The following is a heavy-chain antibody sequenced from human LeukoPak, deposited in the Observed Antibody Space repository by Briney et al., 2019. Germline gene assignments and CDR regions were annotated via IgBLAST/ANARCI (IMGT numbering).Heavy chain of an antibody. CDR1: GYTFTGYY. CDR2: INPNSGGT. CDR3: ARGSSSLDAFDI. Sequence: ASVKVSCKASGYTFTGYYMHWVRQAPGQGLEWMGWINPNSGGTNYAQKFQGRVTMTRDTSISTACMELSRLRSDDTAVYYCARGSSSLDAFDIWGQGTMVTVSS. D-gene: IGHD6-13*01. J-gene: IGHJ3*02. V-gene: IGHV1-2*02.